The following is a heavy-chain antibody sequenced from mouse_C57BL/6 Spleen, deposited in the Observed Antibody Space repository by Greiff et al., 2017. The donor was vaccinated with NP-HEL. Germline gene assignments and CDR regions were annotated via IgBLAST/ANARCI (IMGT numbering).Heavy chain of an antibody. J-gene: IGHJ4*01. CDR2: IDPSDSYT. CDR1: GYTFTSYW. CDR3: ARDREGMDY. V-gene: IGHV1-59*01. Sequence: QVQLKQPGAELVRPGTSVKLSCKASGYTFTSYWMHWVKQRPGQGLEWIGVIDPSDSYTNYNQKFKGKATLTVDTSSSTAYMQLSSLTSEDSAVYYCARDREGMDYWGQGTSVTVSS.